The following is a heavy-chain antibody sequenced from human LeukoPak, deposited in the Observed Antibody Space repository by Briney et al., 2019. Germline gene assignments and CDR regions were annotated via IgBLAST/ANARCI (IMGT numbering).Heavy chain of an antibody. CDR1: GSTFSNYV. Sequence: GGSLRLSCAASGSTFSNYVMGWVRQAPGKGLEWVSTINSSGGRTYYADSVKGRFTISRDNSKNTLYLQMNSLRAEDTAVYYCAKGLWDYYGSGIMYYTMDVWGQGTTVTVSS. CDR2: INSSGGRT. J-gene: IGHJ6*02. D-gene: IGHD3-10*01. V-gene: IGHV3-23*01. CDR3: AKGLWDYYGSGIMYYTMDV.